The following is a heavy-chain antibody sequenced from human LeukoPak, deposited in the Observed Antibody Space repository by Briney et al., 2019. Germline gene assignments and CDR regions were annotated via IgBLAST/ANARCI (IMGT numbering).Heavy chain of an antibody. J-gene: IGHJ5*02. Sequence: ASVKVSCKASGYTFTNYGISWVRQAPGQGLEWMGWISIYNGNTDYAQKLRGRVTMTTDTSTSTAYMELRSLRSDDTTVYYCARITYDFWSGYYMPDDPWGQGTLVTVSS. CDR1: GYTFTNYG. D-gene: IGHD3-3*01. CDR3: ARITYDFWSGYYMPDDP. CDR2: ISIYNGNT. V-gene: IGHV1-18*01.